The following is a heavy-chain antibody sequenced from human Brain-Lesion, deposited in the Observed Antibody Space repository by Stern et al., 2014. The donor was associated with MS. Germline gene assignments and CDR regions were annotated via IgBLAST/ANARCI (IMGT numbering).Heavy chain of an antibody. CDR3: ARNPALWYFDL. D-gene: IGHD3-3*02. CDR2: VYYSGSI. V-gene: IGHV4-31*03. CDR1: GGSVSSGGYF. Sequence: QVQLVESGPGLVKPLQTLSLTCTVSGGSVSSGGYFWTWIRQHPGKGLEWIGPVYYSGSIAYSPSLKSRVTISVDTSKNQFSLRLRSVTAADTAVYYCARNPALWYFDLWGRGTLAAVSS. J-gene: IGHJ2*01.